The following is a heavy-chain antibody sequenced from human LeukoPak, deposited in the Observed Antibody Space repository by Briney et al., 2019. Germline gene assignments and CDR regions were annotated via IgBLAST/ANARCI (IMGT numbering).Heavy chain of an antibody. V-gene: IGHV1-18*01. CDR1: GYTFTSYG. CDR3: ARDRGYDSSGASDYYYYMDV. D-gene: IGHD3-22*01. J-gene: IGHJ6*03. Sequence: ASVKVSCKASGYTFTSYGIGWVRQAPGQGLEWMGWISAYNGNTNYAQKLQGRVTMTTDTSTSTAYMELRSLRSDDTAVYYCARDRGYDSSGASDYYYYMDVRGKGTTVTVSS. CDR2: ISAYNGNT.